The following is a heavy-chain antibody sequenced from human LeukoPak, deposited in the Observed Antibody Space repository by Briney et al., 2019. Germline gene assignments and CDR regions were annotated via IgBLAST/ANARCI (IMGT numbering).Heavy chain of an antibody. CDR3: ARIYNIDSTVFRPFDC. CDR2: INQDEGEK. Sequence: GGSLRPSCAASGFTLSTYWMGWVRHAPGRGLGWVANINQDEGEKYYVDSVKGRFTISRDNAKNSLYLQINSLRAEDTAVYYCARIYNIDSTVFRPFDCWGQGTLVTVSS. CDR1: GFTLSTYW. D-gene: IGHD2/OR15-2a*01. V-gene: IGHV3-7*01. J-gene: IGHJ4*02.